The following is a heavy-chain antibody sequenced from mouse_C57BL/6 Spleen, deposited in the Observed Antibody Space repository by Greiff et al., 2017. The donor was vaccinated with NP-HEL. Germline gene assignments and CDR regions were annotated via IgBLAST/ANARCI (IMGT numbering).Heavy chain of an antibody. CDR1: GFSLTSYG. J-gene: IGHJ3*01. CDR3: ASYYYGSSPGWFAY. V-gene: IGHV2-2*01. Sequence: VQLQKSGPGLVQPSQSLSITCTVSGFSLTSYGVHWVRQSPGKGLEWLGVIWSGGSTDYNAAFISRLSISKDNSKSQVFFKMNSLQADDTAIYYCASYYYGSSPGWFAYWGQGTLVTVSA. CDR2: IWSGGST. D-gene: IGHD1-1*01.